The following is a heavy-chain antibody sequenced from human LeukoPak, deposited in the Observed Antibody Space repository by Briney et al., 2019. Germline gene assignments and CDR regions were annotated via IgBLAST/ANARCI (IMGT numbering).Heavy chain of an antibody. V-gene: IGHV4-59*08. J-gene: IGHJ4*02. CDR1: GGSISSYY. CDR2: IYYSGST. Sequence: SETLSLTCTVSGGSISSYYWSWIRQPPGKGLEWIGYIYYSGSTNYNPSLKSRVTISVDTSKNQFSLELSSVTAADTAVYYCARLTYTSSWYIHYWGQGTLVTVSS. D-gene: IGHD6-13*01. CDR3: ARLTYTSSWYIHY.